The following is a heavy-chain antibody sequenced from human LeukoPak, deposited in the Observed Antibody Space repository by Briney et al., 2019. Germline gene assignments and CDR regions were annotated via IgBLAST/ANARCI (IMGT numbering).Heavy chain of an antibody. D-gene: IGHD1-26*01. CDR3: AKDRTAGASYWYFDL. CDR2: IWYDGSNK. V-gene: IGHV3-33*06. CDR1: GFTFSSYG. Sequence: PGRSLRLSCAASGFTFSSYGMHWVRQAPGKGLEWVAVIWYDGSNKYYADSVKGRFTISRDNSKNTLYLQMNSLRAEDTAIYYCAKDRTAGASYWYFDLWGRGTLVTVSS. J-gene: IGHJ2*01.